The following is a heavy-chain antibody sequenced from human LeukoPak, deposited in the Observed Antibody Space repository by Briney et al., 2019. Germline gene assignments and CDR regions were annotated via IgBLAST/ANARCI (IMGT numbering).Heavy chain of an antibody. CDR1: GFTFTSSA. Sequence: SVKVSCKASGFTFTSSAMQWVRQARGQRLEWIGWIVVGSGNTNYAQKFQERVTITRDMSTSTAYMELSSLRSEDTAVYYCAAVALTPRIAVAGGYWGQGTLVTVSS. CDR3: AAVALTPRIAVAGGY. J-gene: IGHJ4*02. V-gene: IGHV1-58*02. CDR2: IVVGSGNT. D-gene: IGHD6-19*01.